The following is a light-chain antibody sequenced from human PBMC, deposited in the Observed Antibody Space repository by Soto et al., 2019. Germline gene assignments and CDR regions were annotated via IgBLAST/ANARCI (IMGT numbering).Light chain of an antibody. CDR2: AAS. V-gene: IGKV3-15*01. CDR1: QSVSSSY. CDR3: QQYNNWPT. Sequence: EIVLTQSPGTLSLSPWERATLSCRASQSVSSSYLAWYQQKPGQPPRLLIYAASARATGIPARFSGSGSGTEFTLTISSLQSEDFAIYFCQQYNNWPTFGQGTKVDIK. J-gene: IGKJ1*01.